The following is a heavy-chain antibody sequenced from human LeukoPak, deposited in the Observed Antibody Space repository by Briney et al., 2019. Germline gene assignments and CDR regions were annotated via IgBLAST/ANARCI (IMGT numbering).Heavy chain of an antibody. CDR3: AKRGGSQYYFDY. J-gene: IGHJ4*02. V-gene: IGHV3-23*01. CDR1: CINLSPYA. Sequence: GSLKLFCSGSCINLSPYAMRWVRPGPRDGLEWVSTIGKSGGNTYYADSVKGRFTISRDNSKNTLYLQMNSLRAEDTAVYFCAKRGGSQYYFDYWGQGTLVTVSS. CDR2: IGKSGGNT. D-gene: IGHD2-15*01.